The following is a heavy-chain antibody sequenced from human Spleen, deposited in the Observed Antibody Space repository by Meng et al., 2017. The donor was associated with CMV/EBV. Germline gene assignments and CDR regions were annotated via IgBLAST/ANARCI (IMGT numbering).Heavy chain of an antibody. CDR1: GFTFGSYT. J-gene: IGHJ4*02. D-gene: IGHD5-12*01. Sequence: GGSLRLSCAASGFTFGSYTMSWVRHSSGKGLECVALISAIDDSTYYGDFVKGRFTISRDNSKTTVSLEMHSLSVEDTAIYYCAKTRNGYGGQDYWGQGTLVTVSS. V-gene: IGHV3-23*01. CDR2: ISAIDDST. CDR3: AKTRNGYGGQDY.